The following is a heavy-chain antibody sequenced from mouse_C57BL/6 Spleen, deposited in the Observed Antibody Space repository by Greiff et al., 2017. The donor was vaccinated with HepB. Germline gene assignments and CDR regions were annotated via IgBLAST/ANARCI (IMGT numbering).Heavy chain of an antibody. CDR2: ISSGSSTI. V-gene: IGHV5-17*01. D-gene: IGHD1-1*01. J-gene: IGHJ2*01. CDR1: GFTFSDYG. CDR3: TRSTVVRYYFDY. Sequence: EVKVVESGGGLVKPGGSLKLSCAASGFTFSDYGMHWVRQAPEKGLEWVAYISSGSSTIYYANTVKGRFTISRDNAKNTLFLQMTSLRSEDTAMYYCTRSTVVRYYFDYWGQGTTLTVSS.